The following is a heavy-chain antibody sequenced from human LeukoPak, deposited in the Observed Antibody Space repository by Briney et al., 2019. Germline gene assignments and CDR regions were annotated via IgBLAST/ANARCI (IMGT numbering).Heavy chain of an antibody. Sequence: PSETLSLTCTVSGGSISRYYWSWIRQPPGKGLEWVGYIYYTGGTNYNPSLKSRVTISADTSRNQFSLTLNSVTSADTAVYYCARGRKGRSPDCEHWGQGSLVTVSS. D-gene: IGHD1-26*01. CDR1: GGSISRYY. J-gene: IGHJ4*02. CDR2: IYYTGGT. V-gene: IGHV4-59*01. CDR3: ARGRKGRSPDCEH.